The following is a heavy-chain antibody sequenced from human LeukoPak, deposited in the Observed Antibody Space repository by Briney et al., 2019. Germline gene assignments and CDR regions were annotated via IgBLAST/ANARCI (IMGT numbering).Heavy chain of an antibody. CDR2: IDTDGRTT. Sequence: GGSLRLSSAASGHTFSSYWMHWVRQAPGKRLVWVSRIDTDGRTTSYADSVKGRFTISRDNVQNTLYLQMNSLRAEDTAVYYCARDVGGAGSYWGQGTLVTVSS. V-gene: IGHV3-74*01. J-gene: IGHJ4*02. CDR3: ARDVGGAGSY. CDR1: GHTFSSYW. D-gene: IGHD3-10*01.